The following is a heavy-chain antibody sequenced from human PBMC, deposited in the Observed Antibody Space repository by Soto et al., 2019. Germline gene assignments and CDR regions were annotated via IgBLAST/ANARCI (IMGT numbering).Heavy chain of an antibody. D-gene: IGHD1-26*01. CDR1: GFIFENFG. J-gene: IGHJ5*02. CDR2: ISGSGFKK. CDR3: AKNQGVELVPLATVDWFDP. Sequence: GALRLSCAASGFIFENFGMSWVRQAPGKGLEWISSISGSGFKKYYADSVKGRFTISRDNSKSTVYLELNNLSAEDTAVYHCAKNQGVELVPLATVDWFDPWGQGSVVTVSS. V-gene: IGHV3-23*01.